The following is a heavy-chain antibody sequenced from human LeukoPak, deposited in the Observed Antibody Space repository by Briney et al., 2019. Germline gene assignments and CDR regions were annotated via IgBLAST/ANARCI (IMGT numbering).Heavy chain of an antibody. V-gene: IGHV3-9*01. CDR1: GFTFSSYA. CDR2: ISWNSGSI. J-gene: IGHJ4*02. Sequence: GGSLRLSCAASGFTFSSYAMSWVRQAPGKGLEWVSGISWNSGSIDYAYSVKGRFTISRDNAKNSLYLQMNSLRAEDTAFYYCAKAEGFFGGYYDHWGQGTLVTVSS. CDR3: AKAEGFFGGYYDH. D-gene: IGHD4-23*01.